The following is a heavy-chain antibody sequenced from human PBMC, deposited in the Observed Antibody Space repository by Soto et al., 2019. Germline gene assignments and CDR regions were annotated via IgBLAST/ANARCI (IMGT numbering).Heavy chain of an antibody. CDR1: GFTFRSSA. CDR3: ATGAYCSGGSCSDYYYYYYGMDL. Sequence: SVKVSCKTSGFTFRSSAVQWVRQARGQRLEWIGWLVVGTGNTNYAQKFQQRVTIPSDRSTNTVSMELSSLTSEDTAVYYCATGAYCSGGSCSDYYYYYYGMDLWGQGTTVTVSS. J-gene: IGHJ6*02. CDR2: LVVGTGNT. D-gene: IGHD2-15*01. V-gene: IGHV1-58*01.